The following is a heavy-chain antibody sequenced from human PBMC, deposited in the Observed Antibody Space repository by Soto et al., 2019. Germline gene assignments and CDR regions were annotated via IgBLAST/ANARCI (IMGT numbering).Heavy chain of an antibody. V-gene: IGHV4-39*01. CDR2: IYHTGNA. CDR3: ARDFFDSSDYTTNWFDP. CDR1: GGSISNSRFY. J-gene: IGHJ5*02. D-gene: IGHD3-22*01. Sequence: SETLSLTCTVSGGSISNSRFYWAWIRQPPGDGLEWIGSIYHTGNAYYNPSLKSRVTISVDTSKNQFSLKLTSVTAADAALYYCARDFFDSSDYTTNWFDPWGQGTLVTVSS.